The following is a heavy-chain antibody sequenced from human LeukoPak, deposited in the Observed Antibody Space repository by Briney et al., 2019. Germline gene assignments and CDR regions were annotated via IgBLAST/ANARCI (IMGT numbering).Heavy chain of an antibody. J-gene: IGHJ4*02. D-gene: IGHD5-12*01. V-gene: IGHV4-4*07. CDR2: IYTSGST. CDR1: GGSISSYY. Sequence: SGTLSLTCTVSGGSISSYYWSWIRQPAGKGLEWIGRIYTSGSTNYNPSLKSRVTMSVDTSKNQFSLKPSSVTAADTAVYYCARVHSGYDFAVGTVTYFDYWGQGTLVTVSS. CDR3: ARVHSGYDFAVGTVTYFDY.